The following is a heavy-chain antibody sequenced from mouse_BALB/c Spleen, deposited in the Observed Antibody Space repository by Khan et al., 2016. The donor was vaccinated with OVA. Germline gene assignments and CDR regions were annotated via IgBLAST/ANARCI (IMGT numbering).Heavy chain of an antibody. D-gene: IGHD1-3*01. CDR2: IWAGGST. Sequence: QVQLKESGPGLVAPSQSLSITCTVSGFSLTSYGVHWVRQPPGKGLEWLGVIWAGGSTNYNSALMSRLSISKNNSKSQVFVKRISLQTEDTAMYYWARLEDIGVQGTKLTVSS. V-gene: IGHV2-9*02. CDR3: ARLEDI. J-gene: IGHJ2*01. CDR1: GFSLTSYG.